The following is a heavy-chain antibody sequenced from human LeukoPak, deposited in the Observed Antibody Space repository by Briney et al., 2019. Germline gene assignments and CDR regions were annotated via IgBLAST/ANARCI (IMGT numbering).Heavy chain of an antibody. CDR1: GGSFSGYY. V-gene: IGHV4-34*01. D-gene: IGHD1-1*01. CDR2: INHSGST. Sequence: TSETLSLTCAVYGGSFSGYYWSWIRQSPGKGLEWIGEINHSGSTNYNPSLKSRVTISVDTSKDQFSLKLTSVTAADTAVYYCARPLGQGNEYGMDVWGQGTTVTVSS. J-gene: IGHJ6*02. CDR3: ARPLGQGNEYGMDV.